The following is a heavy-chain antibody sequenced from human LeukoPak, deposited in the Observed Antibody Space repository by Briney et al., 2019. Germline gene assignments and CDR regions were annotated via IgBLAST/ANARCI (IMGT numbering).Heavy chain of an antibody. J-gene: IGHJ4*02. CDR1: GGSISSYY. Sequence: ETLSLTCTVSGGSISSYYWSWIRQPPGKGLEWIGYIYYSGSTNYNPSLKSRVTISVDTSKNQFSLKLSSVTAADTAVYYCARGQWLYYFDYWGQGTLVTVSS. CDR2: IYYSGST. CDR3: ARGQWLYYFDY. D-gene: IGHD6-19*01. V-gene: IGHV4-59*01.